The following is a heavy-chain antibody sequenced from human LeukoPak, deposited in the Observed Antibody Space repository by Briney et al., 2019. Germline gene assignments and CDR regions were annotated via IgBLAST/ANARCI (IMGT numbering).Heavy chain of an antibody. Sequence: SETLSLTCTVSGGSISSSSYYWGWIRQPAGKGLEWIGRIYGSGSTIYNPSLKSRVTISIDTSKNQFSLELSSVTAADTAVYYCARSYSSGWYYFDYWGQGTLVTVSS. CDR1: GGSISSSSYY. V-gene: IGHV4-61*02. D-gene: IGHD6-19*01. J-gene: IGHJ4*02. CDR3: ARSYSSGWYYFDY. CDR2: IYGSGST.